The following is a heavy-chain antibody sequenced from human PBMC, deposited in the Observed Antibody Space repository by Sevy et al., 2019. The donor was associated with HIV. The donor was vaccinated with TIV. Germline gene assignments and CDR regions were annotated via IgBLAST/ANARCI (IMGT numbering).Heavy chain of an antibody. Sequence: GGSLRLSCAASGFTFSNAWMSWVRQAPGKGLEWVGRIKSKTDGGTTDYAAPVKGRFTISGDDSKNTPYLQMNSLKTEDTAVYFCTTCQYSSSWFDYYYYGMDVWGQGTTVTVSS. J-gene: IGHJ6*02. CDR2: IKSKTDGGTT. V-gene: IGHV3-15*01. CDR1: GFTFSNAW. CDR3: TTCQYSSSWFDYYYYGMDV. D-gene: IGHD6-13*01.